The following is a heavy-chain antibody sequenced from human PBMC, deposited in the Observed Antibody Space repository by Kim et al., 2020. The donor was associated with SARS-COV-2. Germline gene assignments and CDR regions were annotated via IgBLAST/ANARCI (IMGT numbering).Heavy chain of an antibody. CDR3: TGITDTSKAVPIFDY. CDR1: GFTFSGSA. Sequence: GGSLRLSCAASGFTFSGSAMHWVRQPSGKGLEWVGCIRSKANNYATAYAASVKGRFTISRDDSKNTAYLQINSLKTEDTAVYYCTGITDTSKAVPIFDYWGQGTLDAVSS. V-gene: IGHV3-73*01. J-gene: IGHJ4*02. D-gene: IGHD3-16*01. CDR2: IRSKANNYAT.